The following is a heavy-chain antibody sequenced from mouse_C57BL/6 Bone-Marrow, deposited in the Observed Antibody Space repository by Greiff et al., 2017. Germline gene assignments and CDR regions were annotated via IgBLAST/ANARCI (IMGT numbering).Heavy chain of an antibody. J-gene: IGHJ1*03. D-gene: IGHD2-12*01. CDR1: GFNIKDDY. Sequence: VQLQQSGAELVRPGASVKLSCTASGFNIKDDYMHWVKQRPEQGLEWIGWIDPDNGDTDYASKFQGKATITADTSSNTAYLQLSSLTSEDTAVYYCTTAVYSYLCWYFDVWGTGTTVTVSS. V-gene: IGHV14-4*01. CDR3: TTAVYSYLCWYFDV. CDR2: IDPDNGDT.